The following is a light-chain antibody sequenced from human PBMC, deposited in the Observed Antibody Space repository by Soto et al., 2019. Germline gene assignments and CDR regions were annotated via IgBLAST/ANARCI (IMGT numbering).Light chain of an antibody. V-gene: IGLV3-25*03. CDR2: KDS. CDR3: QSADSSGTYEV. J-gene: IGLJ2*01. Sequence: SYELTQSPSVSVSPGQTARITCSGAALPKQYAYWYQQKPGQAPVLVIYKDSERPSGIPERFSGSSSGTTVTLTISGVQAEDEADYYCQSADSSGTYEVFGGGTKLTVL. CDR1: ALPKQY.